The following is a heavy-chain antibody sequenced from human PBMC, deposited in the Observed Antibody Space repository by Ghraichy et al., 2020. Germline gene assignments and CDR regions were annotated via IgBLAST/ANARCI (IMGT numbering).Heavy chain of an antibody. J-gene: IGHJ5*02. CDR2: INHSGST. CDR3: ARSRGSSWYIRFDP. D-gene: IGHD6-13*01. Sequence: SQTLSLTCAVYGGSFSGYYWSWIRQPPGKGLEWIGEINHSGSTNYNPSLKSRVTISVDTSKNQFSLKLSSVTAADTAVYYCARSRGSSWYIRFDPWGQGTLVTVSS. V-gene: IGHV4-34*01. CDR1: GGSFSGYY.